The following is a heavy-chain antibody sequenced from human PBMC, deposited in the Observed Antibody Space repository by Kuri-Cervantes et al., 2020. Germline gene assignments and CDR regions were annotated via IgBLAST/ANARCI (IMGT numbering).Heavy chain of an antibody. D-gene: IGHD6-13*01. CDR2: IYHSGSA. J-gene: IGHJ6*02. Sequence: SCTVSGGSISSGGYSWSWIRQSPGKGLEWIGYIYHSGSAYYNPSLKSRVTISVDTSKNQFSMKLSSVTAADTAVYYCASRYSSSWYDLKTLVVNNNYYYGMDVRGQGTTVTVSS. V-gene: IGHV4-30-2*06. CDR3: ASRYSSSWYDLKTLVVNNNYYYGMDV. CDR1: GGSISSGGYS.